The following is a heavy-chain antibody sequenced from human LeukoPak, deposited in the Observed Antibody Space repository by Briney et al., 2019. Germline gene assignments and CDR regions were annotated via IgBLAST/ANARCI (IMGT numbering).Heavy chain of an antibody. V-gene: IGHV1-18*01. Sequence: ASVKVSCKDSAYTFTRYGISWVRQAPGQGVEWMGWISAHNGNTNYAQNLQCRVTMTTDISTTTAYMELRSLSSDDTAVYYCARGGAYSSDWYVDYWGQGTLVTVSS. CDR3: ARGGAYSSDWYVDY. CDR1: AYTFTRYG. J-gene: IGHJ4*02. D-gene: IGHD6-19*01. CDR2: ISAHNGNT.